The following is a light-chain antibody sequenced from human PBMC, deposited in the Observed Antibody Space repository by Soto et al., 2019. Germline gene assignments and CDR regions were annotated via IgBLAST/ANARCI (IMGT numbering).Light chain of an antibody. V-gene: IGLV2-14*03. J-gene: IGLJ1*01. CDR1: SSDVGGFNY. Sequence: QSALTQPASVSGSPGQSITISCTGTSSDVGGFNYVSWYQQHPGKAPKLMIYDVTNRPSGVSYRFSGSKSGNTASPTISGLQAEDEADYYCNSYTSSSTYVFGTGTKLTVL. CDR2: DVT. CDR3: NSYTSSSTYV.